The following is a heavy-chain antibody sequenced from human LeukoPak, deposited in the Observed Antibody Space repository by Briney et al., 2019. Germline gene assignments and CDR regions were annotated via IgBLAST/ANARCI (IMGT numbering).Heavy chain of an antibody. Sequence: ASVKVSCKASGGTFSSYAISWVRQAPGQGLEWMGGIIPLFRTANYAQNFQGRVTITADESTRTAYMELSSLRSEDTAVYYCARIMEYCSSTSCYYGMDVWGQGTTVTVS. CDR1: GGTFSSYA. CDR3: ARIMEYCSSTSCYYGMDV. D-gene: IGHD2-2*01. V-gene: IGHV1-69*13. CDR2: IIPLFRTA. J-gene: IGHJ6*02.